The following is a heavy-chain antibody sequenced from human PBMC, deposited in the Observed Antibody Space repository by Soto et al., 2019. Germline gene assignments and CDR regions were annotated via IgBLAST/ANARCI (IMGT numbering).Heavy chain of an antibody. CDR3: ERAEVGATTRIDS. CDR1: GVTFNNYA. J-gene: IGHJ4*02. V-gene: IGHV1-69*06. Sequence: GDXVKVSCKVSGVTFNNYAISWVGQAPGQGLKWMGGIMPIFRRADYAQEFQGRATITADKSTTTFYMELSSLRSGDTAIYYCERAEVGATTRIDSSGQATLVTVSS. D-gene: IGHD1-26*01. CDR2: IMPIFRRA.